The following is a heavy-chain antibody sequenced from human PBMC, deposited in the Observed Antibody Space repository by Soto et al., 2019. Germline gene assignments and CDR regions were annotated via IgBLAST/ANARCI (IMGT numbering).Heavy chain of an antibody. CDR2: ISGSGGST. CDR1: GFTFSSYA. J-gene: IGHJ5*02. D-gene: IGHD2-8*01. Sequence: EVQLLESGGGLVQPGGSLRLSCAASGFTFSSYAMSWVRQAPGKGLEWVSAISGSGGSTYYADSVKGRFTISRDNSKNTLYLQMNSLSAEDTAVYYCAKVKGWNYFSVLMVYANIALAGAGWFDPWGQGTLVTVSS. CDR3: AKVKGWNYFSVLMVYANIALAGAGWFDP. V-gene: IGHV3-23*01.